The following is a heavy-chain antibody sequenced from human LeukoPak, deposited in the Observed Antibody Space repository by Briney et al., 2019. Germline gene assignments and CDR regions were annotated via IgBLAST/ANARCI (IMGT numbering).Heavy chain of an antibody. Sequence: GGSLRLSCAVSGFTFSNYWMYWVRQAPGKGLVWVSRINTDGSSTTYADSVKGRFTISRDNAKNTVHLQMNSLRAEDTAVYYCARGLVGLNNYGYYIDFWGKGTTVTVSS. J-gene: IGHJ6*03. CDR3: ARGLVGLNNYGYYIDF. V-gene: IGHV3-74*01. CDR1: GFTFSNYW. D-gene: IGHD2-21*01. CDR2: INTDGSST.